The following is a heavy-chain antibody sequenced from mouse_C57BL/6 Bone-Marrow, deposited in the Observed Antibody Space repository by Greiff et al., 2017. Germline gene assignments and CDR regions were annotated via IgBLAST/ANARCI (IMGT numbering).Heavy chain of an antibody. D-gene: IGHD1-1*01. CDR1: GYTFTDHT. Sequence: QVQLKQSDAELVKPGASVKISCKVSGYTFTDHTIHWMKQRPEQGLEWIGYIYPRDGSTKYNEKFKGKATLTADKSSSTAYMQRNSLTSEDSAVYFCAREGYYYGSSYGFAYWGQGTLVTVSA. V-gene: IGHV1-78*01. J-gene: IGHJ3*01. CDR3: AREGYYYGSSYGFAY. CDR2: IYPRDGST.